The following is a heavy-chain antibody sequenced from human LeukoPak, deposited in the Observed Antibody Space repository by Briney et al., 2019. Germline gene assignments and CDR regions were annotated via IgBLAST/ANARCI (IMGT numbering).Heavy chain of an antibody. Sequence: ASVKHSCKASGYTFTSYDINWVREATGQGLEWMGWMNPNSGNTGYAQKFQGRVTMTRNTSISTAYMELSSLRSDDTAVYYCARVTSGWYVEDLEGDDYWGQGTLVTVSS. V-gene: IGHV1-8*01. CDR1: GYTFTSYD. CDR2: MNPNSGNT. CDR3: ARVTSGWYVEDLEGDDY. J-gene: IGHJ4*02. D-gene: IGHD6-19*01.